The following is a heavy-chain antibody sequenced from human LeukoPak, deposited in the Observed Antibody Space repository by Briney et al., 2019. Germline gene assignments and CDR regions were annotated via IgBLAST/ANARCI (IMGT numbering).Heavy chain of an antibody. V-gene: IGHV3-30*18. CDR2: ISYDGSNK. CDR3: AKGSSTSWDTMDV. Sequence: PGRSLRLSCAASGFTFSSYGMHWVRQAPGKGLEWVAVISYDGSNKYYADSVKGRFTISRDNSKNTLYLQMNSLRAEDTAVYYCAKGSSTSWDTMDVWAKGPRSPSPQ. CDR1: GFTFSSYG. D-gene: IGHD2-2*01. J-gene: IGHJ6*04.